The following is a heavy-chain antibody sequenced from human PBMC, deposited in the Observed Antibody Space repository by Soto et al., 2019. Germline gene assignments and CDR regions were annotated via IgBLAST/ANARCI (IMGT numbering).Heavy chain of an antibody. CDR1: GYSFTTYW. Sequence: GKSLKISCEGSGYSFTTYWITWVRQMPGKGLEWMGRIDPSDSYTKYSPSFQGHVTFSTDKSISTAYLQWSSLKASDTAMYYCARHDITVTGTEDSWGQGTLVTVSS. CDR2: IDPSDSYT. CDR3: ARHDITVTGTEDS. D-gene: IGHD6-19*01. V-gene: IGHV5-10-1*01. J-gene: IGHJ4*02.